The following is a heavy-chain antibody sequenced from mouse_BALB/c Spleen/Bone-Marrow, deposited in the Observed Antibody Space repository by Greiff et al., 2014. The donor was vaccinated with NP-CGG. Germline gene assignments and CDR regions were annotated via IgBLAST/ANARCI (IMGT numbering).Heavy chain of an antibody. V-gene: IGHV1-14*01. J-gene: IGHJ2*01. Sequence: SVPELVKPGASVKMSCKASGYTFTSYVMHWVKQKPGQGLEWIGYINPYNDGAKYNEKFKGKATLTSDKSSSTAYMELSSLTSEDSAVYYCAREGVDYFDYWGQGTTLTVSS. CDR3: AREGVDYFDY. CDR1: GYTFTSYV. CDR2: INPYNDGA.